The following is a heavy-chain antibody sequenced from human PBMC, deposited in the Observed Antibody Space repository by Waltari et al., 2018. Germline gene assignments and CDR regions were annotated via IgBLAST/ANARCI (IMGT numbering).Heavy chain of an antibody. J-gene: IGHJ4*02. D-gene: IGHD2-21*01. CDR2: ISYDGSNK. Sequence: QVQLVESGGGVVQPGRSLRLSCAASGFTFRSYAMHWVRQAPGKGLEWVAVISYDGSNKYYADSVKGRFTISRDNSKNTLYLQMNSLRAEDTAVYYCARDIPFDYWGQGTLVTVSS. V-gene: IGHV3-30-3*01. CDR1: GFTFRSYA. CDR3: ARDIPFDY.